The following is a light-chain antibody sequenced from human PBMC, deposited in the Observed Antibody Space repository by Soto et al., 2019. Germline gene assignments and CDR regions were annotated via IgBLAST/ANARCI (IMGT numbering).Light chain of an antibody. CDR2: ASH. V-gene: IGKV1-17*01. J-gene: IGKJ1*01. Sequence: IQLTQSPSSLSASVGDRVNITCRASQCIRNDLGLYQQKPGKAPQRLVFASHNLQSGFPARFRGSGSGTEFTLAISSLQPEDFATYYCLQHNSYPRTFGQGTRVEI. CDR3: LQHNSYPRT. CDR1: QCIRND.